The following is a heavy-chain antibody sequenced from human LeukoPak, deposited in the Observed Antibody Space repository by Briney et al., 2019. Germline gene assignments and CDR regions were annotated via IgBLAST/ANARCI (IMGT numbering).Heavy chain of an antibody. D-gene: IGHD2-2*02. CDR3: AKTSDQLLYSKFDF. CDR1: GFTFSFYG. Sequence: GESLRLSCATSGFTFSFYGIHWVRQAPGKGLEWVAFIQYDGSYKFYADSVQGRFSISRDSSKNTLFLQMNSLRPDDTAVYYCAKTSDQLLYSKFDFWGQGALVTVSS. V-gene: IGHV3-30*02. CDR2: IQYDGSYK. J-gene: IGHJ4*02.